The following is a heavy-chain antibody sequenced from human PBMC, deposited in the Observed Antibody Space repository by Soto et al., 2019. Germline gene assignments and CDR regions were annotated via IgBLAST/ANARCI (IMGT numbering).Heavy chain of an antibody. D-gene: IGHD5-12*01. J-gene: IGHJ4*02. Sequence: SETLSLTCTVSGGYISSYDWNWIRQPPGKGLEWIGYIYYSGRTNYNPSLKSRVTISVDTSKNQFSLKLSSVTAADTAVYFCVRGEYSGYDPDYWGQGTLVTVSS. CDR1: GGYISSYD. CDR3: VRGEYSGYDPDY. CDR2: IYYSGRT. V-gene: IGHV4-59*01.